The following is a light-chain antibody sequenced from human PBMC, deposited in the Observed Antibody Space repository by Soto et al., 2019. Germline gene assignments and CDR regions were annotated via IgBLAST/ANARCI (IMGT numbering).Light chain of an antibody. V-gene: IGKV3-15*01. CDR1: QSVSNN. J-gene: IGKJ4*01. Sequence: EIVMTQSPATLSVSPGERATLSCRASQSVSNNLAWYQQKPGQAPRLLIYHASTGAPGITARFSGSGSGTELTLPVSSVQSEDSAVYYCQHYNEWPLTFGGGTKVEIK. CDR3: QHYNEWPLT. CDR2: HAS.